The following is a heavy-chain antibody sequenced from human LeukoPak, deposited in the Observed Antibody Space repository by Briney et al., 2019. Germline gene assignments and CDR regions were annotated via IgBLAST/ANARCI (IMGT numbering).Heavy chain of an antibody. CDR2: LYYSGST. Sequence: PSETLSLTCTVSGVSISSVSYYWGWIRQPPGKGLEWIGSLYYSGSTYYNPSLKSRVTISVDTSKNQFSLKLNSVTAADTAVYYCARDPTNQPDYWGQGTLVTVSS. V-gene: IGHV4-39*07. CDR1: GVSISSVSYY. J-gene: IGHJ4*02. D-gene: IGHD1-14*01. CDR3: ARDPTNQPDY.